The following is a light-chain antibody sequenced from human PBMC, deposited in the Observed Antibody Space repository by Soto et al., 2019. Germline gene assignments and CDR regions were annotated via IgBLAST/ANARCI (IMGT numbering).Light chain of an antibody. CDR2: DAT. Sequence: EIPMTQSPSALSASVGDRVTITCQASPDISNYLNWYPQKPGKAPKLLFYDATNLETGVPSRFSGSGSGTDFTFTISILQPEDIAKYYCHHRGTFGQGTRLEIK. CDR1: PDISNY. J-gene: IGKJ5*01. CDR3: HHRGT. V-gene: IGKV1-33*01.